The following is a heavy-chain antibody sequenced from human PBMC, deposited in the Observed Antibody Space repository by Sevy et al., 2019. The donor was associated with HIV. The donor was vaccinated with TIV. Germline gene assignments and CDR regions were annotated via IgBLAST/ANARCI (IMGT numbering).Heavy chain of an antibody. J-gene: IGHJ6*02. V-gene: IGHV3-30*04. CDR2: TSSDGTTT. CDR1: GFMFKFYS. Sequence: GGSLRLSCAATGFMFKFYSMHWVRQAPGKGLEWVAVTSSDGTTTHYTDSVRGRFTVSRDNIKNILYLQMNTLRSDDTAVYYCARDRKAAFSGYPGVVYFHFGMYVWGQGTTVTVSS. D-gene: IGHD5-12*01. CDR3: ARDRKAAFSGYPGVVYFHFGMYV.